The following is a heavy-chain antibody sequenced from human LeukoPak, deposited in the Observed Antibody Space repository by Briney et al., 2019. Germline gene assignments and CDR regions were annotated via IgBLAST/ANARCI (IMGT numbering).Heavy chain of an antibody. Sequence: SETLSLTCTVSGGSISSSSYYWGWIRQPPGKGLEWIGSIYHSGSTYYNPSLKSRVTISVDTSKNQFSLKLSSVTAADTAVYYCARVPLYYYGSGSYSFDYWGQGTLVTVSS. V-gene: IGHV4-39*07. D-gene: IGHD3-10*01. CDR1: GGSISSSSYY. CDR3: ARVPLYYYGSGSYSFDY. CDR2: IYHSGST. J-gene: IGHJ4*02.